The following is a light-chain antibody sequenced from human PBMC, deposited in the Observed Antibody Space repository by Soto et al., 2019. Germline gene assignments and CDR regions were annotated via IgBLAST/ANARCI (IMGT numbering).Light chain of an antibody. J-gene: IGLJ1*01. Sequence: QSALTQPASVSGSPGQSITISCTGSSADIGSHDYVSWYQQHPGKVPKLIIYEVSKRPSGASDRFSGSKSGNAAYLSISGLQPGDEADYYCNSYTTTSALVFGTGTKVTVL. CDR3: NSYTTTSALV. CDR1: SADIGSHDY. V-gene: IGLV2-14*01. CDR2: EVS.